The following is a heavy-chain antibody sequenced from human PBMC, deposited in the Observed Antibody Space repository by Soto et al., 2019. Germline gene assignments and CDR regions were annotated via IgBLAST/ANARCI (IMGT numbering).Heavy chain of an antibody. Sequence: ESGGGLVQPGGSLRLSCAASGFSLNGYWMNWVRQAPGKGLEWVANIKQDGSEKYYVDSVKGRFTISRDNAKNSVSLHMYSLRAEDAAVYYCTASLSWLGSDSWGQGTLVTVSS. CDR1: GFSLNGYW. CDR3: TASLSWLGSDS. CDR2: IKQDGSEK. D-gene: IGHD6-19*01. J-gene: IGHJ4*02. V-gene: IGHV3-7*03.